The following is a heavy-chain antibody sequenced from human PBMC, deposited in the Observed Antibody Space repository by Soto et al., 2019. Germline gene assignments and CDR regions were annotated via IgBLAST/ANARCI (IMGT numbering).Heavy chain of an antibody. CDR1: GYTFTSYG. J-gene: IGHJ3*02. D-gene: IGHD2-2*01. V-gene: IGHV1-18*04. CDR3: ARDQVGYQYQLLLPTDAFEI. Sequence: GASVKVSCKASGYTFTSYGISWVRQAPGQGLEWMGWISAYNGNTNYAQKLQGRVTMTTDTSTSTAYMELRSLRSDDTAVYYCARDQVGYQYQLLLPTDAFEIWGQGTMVTVSS. CDR2: ISAYNGNT.